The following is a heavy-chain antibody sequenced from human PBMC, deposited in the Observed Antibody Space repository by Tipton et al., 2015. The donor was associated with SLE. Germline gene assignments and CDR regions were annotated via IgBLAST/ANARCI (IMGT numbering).Heavy chain of an antibody. D-gene: IGHD2-2*01. J-gene: IGHJ4*02. Sequence: TLSLTCTVSGASIKSGSYFWTWIRQPAGKGLEWIGRIYTGGNTKYNHSLESRVTLSVDASKDQFSLKLSSVTAADTAVYYCVVCSPASCAYFDYWGQGRLVTVSS. CDR2: IYTGGNT. V-gene: IGHV4-61*02. CDR1: GASIKSGSYF. CDR3: VVCSPASCAYFDY.